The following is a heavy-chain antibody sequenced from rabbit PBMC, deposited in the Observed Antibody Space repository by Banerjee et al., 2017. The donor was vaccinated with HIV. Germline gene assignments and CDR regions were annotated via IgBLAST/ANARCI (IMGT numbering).Heavy chain of an antibody. CDR2: IYPDDDST. V-gene: IGHV1S45*01. CDR1: GIDFSRCG. CDR3: ARGYGITSGWNFDL. J-gene: IGHJ4*01. Sequence: QQQLEESGGGLVKPEGSLTLSCKASGIDFSRCGISWVRQAPGKGLEWIACIYPDDDSTDYASWVSGRFTISKTSSTTVTLQMTSLTAADTASYFCARGYGITSGWNFDLWGPGTLVTVS. D-gene: IGHD1-1*01.